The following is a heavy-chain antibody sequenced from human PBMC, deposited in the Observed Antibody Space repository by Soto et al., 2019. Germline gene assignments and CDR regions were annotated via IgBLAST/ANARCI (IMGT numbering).Heavy chain of an antibody. CDR3: AIAAAGTSRVDP. J-gene: IGHJ5*02. CDR2: IVVGSGNT. V-gene: IGHV1-58*01. D-gene: IGHD6-13*01. Sequence: ASVKVSCKASGFTFTSSAVQWVRQARGQRLEWIGWIVVGSGNTSYAQKFQGRVTMTRDTSTSTVYMELSSLRSEDTAVYYCAIAAAGTSRVDPWGQGTLVTVSS. CDR1: GFTFTSSA.